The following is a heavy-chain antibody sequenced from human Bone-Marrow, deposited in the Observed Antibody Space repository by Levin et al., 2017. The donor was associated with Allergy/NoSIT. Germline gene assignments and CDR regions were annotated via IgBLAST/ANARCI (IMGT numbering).Heavy chain of an antibody. D-gene: IGHD1-26*01. CDR3: AREGKWELLSYYYYGMDV. V-gene: IGHV4-39*07. Sequence: PSETLSLTCTVSGGSISSSSYYWGWIRQPPGKGLEWIGSIYYSGSTYYNPSLKSRVTISVDTSKNQFSLKLSSVTAADTAVYYCAREGKWELLSYYYYGMDVWGQGTTVTVSS. J-gene: IGHJ6*02. CDR2: IYYSGST. CDR1: GGSISSSSYY.